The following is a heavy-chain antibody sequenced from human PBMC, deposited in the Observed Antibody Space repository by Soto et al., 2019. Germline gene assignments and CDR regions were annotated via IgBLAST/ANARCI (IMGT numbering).Heavy chain of an antibody. D-gene: IGHD3-16*01. CDR3: ARGVRLILGY. CDR1: GGSVSSGSYY. CDR2: ISYSGSS. Sequence: QVQLQESGPGLVKPSETLSLTCTVSGGSVSSGSYYWYWIRQPPGKGLEWIAYISYSGSSSYNSSLTSRVTISVDTSKNQFSLNLSSVTAADTAVYYCARGVRLILGYWGQGTLVTVSS. V-gene: IGHV4-61*01. J-gene: IGHJ4*02.